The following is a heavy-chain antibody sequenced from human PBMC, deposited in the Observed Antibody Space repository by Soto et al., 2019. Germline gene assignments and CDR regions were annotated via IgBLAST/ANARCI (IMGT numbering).Heavy chain of an antibody. CDR1: GYRFTTYW. Sequence: GESLKISCKGSGYRFTTYWIGWVRQMPGKGLEWMGLIYPGDSNTRFSPSFQGQVTISVDMSISTAYLQWSSLRVSDTAVYYCAKDDFTDRGDDYFDYWGPGTLVTVSS. V-gene: IGHV5-51*01. J-gene: IGHJ4*02. CDR3: AKDDFTDRGDDYFDY. D-gene: IGHD2-21*02. CDR2: IYPGDSNT.